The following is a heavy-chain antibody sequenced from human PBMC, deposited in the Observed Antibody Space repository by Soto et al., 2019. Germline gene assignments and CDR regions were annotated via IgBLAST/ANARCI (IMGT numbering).Heavy chain of an antibody. CDR2: ISGYNGNT. J-gene: IGHJ5*02. CDR3: ARNEYCDGGNCYSGWFDP. V-gene: IGHV1-18*01. Sequence: ALVTFACQASGYTFTTYALRWVRKAPEKRLEWMGRISGYNGNTKYAQKFQDRVTMTTDTSTSTAYMELRSLRSDDTAVYYCARNEYCDGGNCYSGWFDPWGQGTLVTVSS. D-gene: IGHD2-15*01. CDR1: GYTFTTYA.